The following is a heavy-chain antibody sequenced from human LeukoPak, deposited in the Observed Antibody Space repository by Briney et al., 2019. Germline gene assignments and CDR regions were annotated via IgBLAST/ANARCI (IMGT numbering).Heavy chain of an antibody. J-gene: IGHJ6*03. V-gene: IGHV3-7*01. Sequence: PGGSLRLSCAASGFTFSSYWMSWVRQAPGKGLEWVANIKQDGSEKYYVDSVKGRFTISRDNAKNSLYLQMNSLRAEDTAVYYCARMSSSTSSYHHYYYYYMDVWGKGTTVTVSS. CDR3: ARMSSSTSSYHHYYYYYMDV. CDR2: IKQDGSEK. D-gene: IGHD2-2*01. CDR1: GFTFSSYW.